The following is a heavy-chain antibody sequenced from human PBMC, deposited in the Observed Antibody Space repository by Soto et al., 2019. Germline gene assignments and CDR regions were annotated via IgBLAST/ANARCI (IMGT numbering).Heavy chain of an antibody. CDR1: GFTFSDYY. CDR3: ARVGRSVTIFGVVHYYFDY. V-gene: IGHV3-11*01. D-gene: IGHD3-3*01. Sequence: GGSLRLSCAASGFTFSDYYMSWIRQAPGKGLEWVSYISSSGSTIYYADSVKGRFTISRDNAKNSLYLQMNSLRAEDTAVYYCARVGRSVTIFGVVHYYFDYWGQGTLVTVSS. J-gene: IGHJ4*02. CDR2: ISSSGSTI.